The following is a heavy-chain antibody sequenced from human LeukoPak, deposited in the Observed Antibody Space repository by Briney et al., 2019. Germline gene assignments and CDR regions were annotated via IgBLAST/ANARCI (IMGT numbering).Heavy chain of an antibody. V-gene: IGHV1-69*06. CDR2: IIPIFGTA. D-gene: IGHD4-17*01. CDR1: GGTFSSYA. J-gene: IGHJ6*03. Sequence: SAKVSCKASGGTFSSYAISWVRQAPGQGLEWMGGIIPIFGTANYAQKFQGRVTITADKSTSTAYMELSSLRSEDTAVYYCALTTSSFYYYYMDVWGKGTTVTVSS. CDR3: ALTTSSFYYYYMDV.